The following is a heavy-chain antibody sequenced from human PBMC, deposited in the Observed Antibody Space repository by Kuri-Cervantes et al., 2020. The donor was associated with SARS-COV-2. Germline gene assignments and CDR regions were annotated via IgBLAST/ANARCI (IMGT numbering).Heavy chain of an antibody. Sequence: SVKVSCKASGYTSTSYDISWVRQAPGQGLEWMGGIIPIFGTANYAQKFQGRVTITTDESTSTAYMELSSLRSEDTAVYYCARTGYYGSGSDNWFDPWGQGTLVTVSS. D-gene: IGHD3-10*01. J-gene: IGHJ5*02. CDR1: GYTSTSYD. CDR2: IIPIFGTA. CDR3: ARTGYYGSGSDNWFDP. V-gene: IGHV1-69*05.